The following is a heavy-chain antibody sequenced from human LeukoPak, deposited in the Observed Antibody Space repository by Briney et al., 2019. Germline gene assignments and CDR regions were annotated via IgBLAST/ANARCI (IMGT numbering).Heavy chain of an antibody. V-gene: IGHV3-23*01. CDR1: GFTFSRYA. CDR2: ISASGVST. J-gene: IGHJ4*02. CDR3: AKEDEFGDVFFDY. Sequence: GGSLRLSCAASGFTFSRYAMSWVRQAPGKGLQLVSAISASGVSTYSADSAKGRFTISRDNSKNTLYLQMNSLRAEDTAVYYCAKEDEFGDVFFDYWGQGTLVTVSS. D-gene: IGHD3-10*01.